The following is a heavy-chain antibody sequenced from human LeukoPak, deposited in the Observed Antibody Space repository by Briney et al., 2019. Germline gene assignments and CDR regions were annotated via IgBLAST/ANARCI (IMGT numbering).Heavy chain of an antibody. Sequence: SETLSLTCTVSGGSISSHYWSWIRQPPGKGLEWIGYIYCSGSTNYNPSLKSRVTISVDTSKNQFSLKLSSVTAADTAVYYCARDRGPLDYWGQGTLVTVSS. CDR1: GGSISSHY. D-gene: IGHD3-10*01. CDR2: IYCSGST. J-gene: IGHJ4*02. V-gene: IGHV4-59*11. CDR3: ARDRGPLDY.